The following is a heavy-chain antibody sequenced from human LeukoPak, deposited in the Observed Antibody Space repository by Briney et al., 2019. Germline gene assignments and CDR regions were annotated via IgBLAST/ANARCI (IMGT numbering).Heavy chain of an antibody. CDR2: INHSGGA. J-gene: IGHJ4*02. Sequence: SETLSLTCAVYGGSFLGYYWRWLRQPPGEGLEWIGEINHSGGANYNPSLESRVTISADTSRSQFSLTLGSVTAADTAVYYCARVPLRFLEPFDYWGQGTLVTVSS. CDR1: GGSFLGYY. CDR3: ARVPLRFLEPFDY. V-gene: IGHV4-34*01. D-gene: IGHD3-3*01.